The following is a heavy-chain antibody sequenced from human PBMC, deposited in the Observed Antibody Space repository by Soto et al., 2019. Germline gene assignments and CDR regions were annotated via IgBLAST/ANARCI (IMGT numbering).Heavy chain of an antibody. J-gene: IGHJ4*02. CDR1: GFTVSSYA. V-gene: IGHV3-23*01. D-gene: IGHD3-22*01. CDR2: ISGSGGST. Sequence: GGSLRLSCAASGFTVSSYAMSWVRQAPGKGLEWVSAISGSGGSTYYADSVKGRFTISRDNSKNTLYLQMNSLRAEDTAVYYCAKDHYYDSSGYLIGKYYFDYWGQGTLVTVSS. CDR3: AKDHYYDSSGYLIGKYYFDY.